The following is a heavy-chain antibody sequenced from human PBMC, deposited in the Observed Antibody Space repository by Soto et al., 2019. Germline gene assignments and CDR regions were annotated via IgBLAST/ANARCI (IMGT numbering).Heavy chain of an antibody. CDR1: GGSFSGYY. D-gene: IGHD5-12*01. CDR2: IIHSGST. V-gene: IGHV4-34*12. Sequence: SETLSLTCAVYGGSFSGYYWNWIRQPPGKGLEWIGEIIHSGSTNYNPSLKSRVAISVDTSKNQFSLKLSSVTAADTAVYFCARSALGGYDRGAYFDYWGRGTLVTVSS. CDR3: ARSALGGYDRGAYFDY. J-gene: IGHJ4*02.